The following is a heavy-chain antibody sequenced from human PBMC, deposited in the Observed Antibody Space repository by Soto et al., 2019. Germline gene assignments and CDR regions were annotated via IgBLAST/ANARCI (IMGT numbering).Heavy chain of an antibody. V-gene: IGHV3-43D*03. J-gene: IGHJ4*02. D-gene: IGHD3-22*01. Sequence: GGSLRLSCAASGFTFDDYAMHWVRQAPGKGLEWVSLISWDGGSTYYADSVKGRFTISRDNSKNSLYLQMNSLRAEDTALYYCAKDKGPYYDSSGCGPFDYWGQGTLVTVSS. CDR2: ISWDGGST. CDR3: AKDKGPYYDSSGCGPFDY. CDR1: GFTFDDYA.